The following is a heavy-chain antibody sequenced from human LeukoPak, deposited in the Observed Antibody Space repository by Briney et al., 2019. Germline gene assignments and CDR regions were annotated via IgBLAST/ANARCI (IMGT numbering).Heavy chain of an antibody. J-gene: IGHJ4*02. Sequence: PSETLSLTCTVSGGSISSGDYYWSCIRQPPGKGLEWIGYIYYSGSTYYNPSLKSRVTISVDTSKNQFSLKLSSVTAADTAVYYCARELIVGAIFDYWGQGTLVTVSS. CDR2: IYYSGST. CDR3: ARELIVGAIFDY. CDR1: GGSISSGDYY. V-gene: IGHV4-30-4*08. D-gene: IGHD1-26*01.